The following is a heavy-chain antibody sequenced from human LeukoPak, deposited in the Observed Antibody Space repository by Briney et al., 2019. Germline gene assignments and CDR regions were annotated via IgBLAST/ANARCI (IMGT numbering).Heavy chain of an antibody. V-gene: IGHV4-59*01. J-gene: IGHJ3*02. CDR3: ARATPLIVVLNDAFDI. D-gene: IGHD3-22*01. Sequence: SETLSLTCTVSGGSISSYYWSWIRQPPGKGLEWIGYIYYSGSTNYNPSLKSRVTISEDTSKNQFSLKLSSVTAADTAVYYCARATPLIVVLNDAFDIWGQGTMVTVSS. CDR2: IYYSGST. CDR1: GGSISSYY.